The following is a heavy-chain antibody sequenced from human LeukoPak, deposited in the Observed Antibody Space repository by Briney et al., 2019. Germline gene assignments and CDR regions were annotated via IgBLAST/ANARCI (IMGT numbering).Heavy chain of an antibody. CDR2: IYYSGST. Sequence: SQTLSLTCTVSGGSISSGDYYWSWIRQPPGKGLEWIGYIYYSGSTNYNPSLKSRVTISVDTSKNQFSLKLSSVTAADTAVYYCASSIPAAILYYFDYWGQGTLVTVSS. CDR3: ASSIPAAILYYFDY. V-gene: IGHV4-61*08. D-gene: IGHD2-2*02. J-gene: IGHJ4*02. CDR1: GGSISSGDYY.